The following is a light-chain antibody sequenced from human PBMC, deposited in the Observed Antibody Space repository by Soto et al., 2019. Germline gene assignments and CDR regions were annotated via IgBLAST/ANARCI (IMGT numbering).Light chain of an antibody. CDR2: GAS. J-gene: IGKJ1*01. CDR1: QSVSSN. Sequence: EIVMTQSPATLSVSPGERATLSCRASQSVSSNLAWYQQKPGQTPRLLIYGASTRAIGIPARFSGSGSGTKFTLPISSLQSEDFAVYYCQQYNKWLWTFGQGTNVEI. V-gene: IGKV3-15*01. CDR3: QQYNKWLWT.